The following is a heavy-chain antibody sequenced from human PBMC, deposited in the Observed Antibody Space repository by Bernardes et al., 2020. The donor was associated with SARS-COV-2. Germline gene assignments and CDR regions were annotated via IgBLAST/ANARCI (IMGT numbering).Heavy chain of an antibody. Sequence: GESLKISCKGSGYSFTSYWIGWVRQMPGKGLEWMGIIYPGDSDTRYSPSFQGQVTISADKSISTAYLQWSSLKASDTAMYYCARTYFPSSGGSSSYYYYGMDVWGQGTTVTVSS. CDR2: IYPGDSDT. CDR1: GYSFTSYW. CDR3: ARTYFPSSGGSSSYYYYGMDV. V-gene: IGHV5-51*01. J-gene: IGHJ6*02. D-gene: IGHD2-15*01.